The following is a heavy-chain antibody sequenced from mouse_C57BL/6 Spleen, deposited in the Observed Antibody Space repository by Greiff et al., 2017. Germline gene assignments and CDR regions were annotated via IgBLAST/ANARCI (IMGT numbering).Heavy chain of an antibody. D-gene: IGHD1-1*01. CDR2: ISSGGDSL. CDR3: TRAENYYGSSYAWFAY. V-gene: IGHV5-9-1*02. Sequence: EVKLMESGEGLVKPGGSLKLSCAASGFTFSSYAMSWVRQTPEKRLEWVAYISSGGDSLYYADTVQGRFTILRDNARNTLYLQMSRLKSEDTAMYYCTRAENYYGSSYAWFAYWGQGTLVTVSA. J-gene: IGHJ3*01. CDR1: GFTFSSYA.